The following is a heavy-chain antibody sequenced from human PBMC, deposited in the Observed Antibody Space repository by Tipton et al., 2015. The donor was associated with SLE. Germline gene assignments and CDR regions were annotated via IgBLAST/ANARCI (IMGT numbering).Heavy chain of an antibody. CDR3: TRDADHDSSGYYYAY. CDR2: IFYSGST. J-gene: IGHJ4*02. Sequence: TLSLTCSVSGASINSYYWSWVRQPPGKGLEWIGYIFYSGSTNYNPSLKSRVTISVDRSKNQFSLKLTSVTAADTAVYYCTRDADHDSSGYYYAYWGQGTLVSVSS. D-gene: IGHD3-22*01. V-gene: IGHV4-59*01. CDR1: GASINSYY.